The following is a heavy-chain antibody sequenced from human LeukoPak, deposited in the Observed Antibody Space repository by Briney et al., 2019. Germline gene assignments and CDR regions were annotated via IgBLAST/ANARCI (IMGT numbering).Heavy chain of an antibody. CDR2: ISGSGGRT. Sequence: PGGSLRLSCAVSGFTFSNYAMSWVRQAPGKGLEWVSVISGSGGRTNYADSVKGRFTISRDNSKNTLYLQMNSLRVEDTAVYYCATHISNSGLNGAFHIWGQGTMVTVSS. CDR1: GFTFSNYA. V-gene: IGHV3-23*01. J-gene: IGHJ3*02. CDR3: ATHISNSGLNGAFHI. D-gene: IGHD3-10*01.